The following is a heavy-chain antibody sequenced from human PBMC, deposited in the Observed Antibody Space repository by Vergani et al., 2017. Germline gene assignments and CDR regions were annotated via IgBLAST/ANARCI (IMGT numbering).Heavy chain of an antibody. CDR2: ISYDGSNK. Sequence: QVQLVESGGGVVQPGRSLRLSCAASGFTFSSYGMHWVRQAPGKGLEWVGGISYDGSNKYYADSVKGRFTISRDNSKNTLYLQMNSLRAEDTAVYYCAKDLRYSSSSKADAFDIWGQGTMVTVSS. J-gene: IGHJ3*02. CDR3: AKDLRYSSSSKADAFDI. V-gene: IGHV3-30*18. D-gene: IGHD6-13*01. CDR1: GFTFSSYG.